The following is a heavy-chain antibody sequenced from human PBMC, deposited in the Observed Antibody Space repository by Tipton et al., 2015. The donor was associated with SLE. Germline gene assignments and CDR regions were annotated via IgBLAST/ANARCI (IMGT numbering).Heavy chain of an antibody. D-gene: IGHD4-17*01. CDR1: GGSISSYY. Sequence: TLSLTCTVSGGSISSYYWSWIRQPPGKGLEWIGYIYYSESTNYNPSLKSRVTISVDTPKNQFSLKLSSVTAADTAVNYCARGQPTVTKGAFDIWGQGTMVTVSS. CDR2: IYYSEST. V-gene: IGHV4-59*01. J-gene: IGHJ3*02. CDR3: ARGQPTVTKGAFDI.